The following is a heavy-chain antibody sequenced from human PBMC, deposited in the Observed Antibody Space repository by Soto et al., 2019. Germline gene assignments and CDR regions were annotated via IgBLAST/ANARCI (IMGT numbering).Heavy chain of an antibody. CDR2: IIPLFGTA. CDR3: ARDRSMDGYNSRYFDY. D-gene: IGHD5-12*01. J-gene: IGHJ4*02. Sequence: QVQLVQSGAEVKKPGSSVKVSCKASGGTFSSFGFNWVRQAPGQGLEWMGGIIPLFGTANYAEKFQVRVTISADEGTSTASMELIGLRSEDTAIYYCARDRSMDGYNSRYFDYWGQGTLVTVS. CDR1: GGTFSSFG. V-gene: IGHV1-69*01.